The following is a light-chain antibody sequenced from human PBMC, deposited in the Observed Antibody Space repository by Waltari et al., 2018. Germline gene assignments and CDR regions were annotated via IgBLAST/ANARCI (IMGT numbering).Light chain of an antibody. V-gene: IGLV1-40*01. CDR2: GNS. J-gene: IGLJ1*01. Sequence: QSVLTQPPSVSGAPGQRVTISCTGRSSNIGAGYDVPWYQQLPGTAPKLLLYGNSNRPSGVPDRFSGSKSSTSASLAITGLQAEDEADYYCQSYDSSLSSYVFGAGTKVTVL. CDR3: QSYDSSLSSYV. CDR1: SSNIGAGYD.